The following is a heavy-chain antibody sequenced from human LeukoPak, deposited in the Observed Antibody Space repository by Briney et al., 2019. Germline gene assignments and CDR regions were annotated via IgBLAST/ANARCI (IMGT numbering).Heavy chain of an antibody. CDR1: GFSLSAYW. J-gene: IGHJ5*02. D-gene: IGHD4-17*01. V-gene: IGHV3-7*03. Sequence: PGGSLRLSCAASGFSLSAYWMTGVRQAPGKGLEWVANINRDGSQKNHVDSVKGRFTIARDNSKNTLYLQMNSLRAEDTAIYYCVKDFDYGDGIPWGQGTLVTVSS. CDR2: INRDGSQK. CDR3: VKDFDYGDGIP.